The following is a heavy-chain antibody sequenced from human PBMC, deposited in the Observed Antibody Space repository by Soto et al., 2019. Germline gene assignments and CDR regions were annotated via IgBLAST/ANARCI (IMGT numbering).Heavy chain of an antibody. CDR2: IIPDGSEK. Sequence: EVQLVESGGGLVQPGGSLRLSCAASGFTFSNYWMTWVRQAPGKGLEWVANIIPDGSEKYYVDSVKGRFTISRDNVKNSLYLQMNSLRAEDTALYYCVRARIDLWGRGTLVTVSS. J-gene: IGHJ2*01. CDR3: VRARIDL. V-gene: IGHV3-7*01. CDR1: GFTFSNYW.